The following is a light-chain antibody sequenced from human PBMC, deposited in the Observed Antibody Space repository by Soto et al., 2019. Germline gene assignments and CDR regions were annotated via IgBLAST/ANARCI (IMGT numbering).Light chain of an antibody. J-gene: IGKJ5*01. CDR1: QYMGSA. CDR2: DAS. Sequence: EVVLTQSPATLSVSPGDRATLSCRHSQYMGSAVASYHQRSGQAPCLLSFDASIRVPPTRARFSGTVSETEFTLTISSLESEDFAGYNSKQYSKWQITFRQGTRLAIK. CDR3: KQYSKWQIT. V-gene: IGKV3-15*01.